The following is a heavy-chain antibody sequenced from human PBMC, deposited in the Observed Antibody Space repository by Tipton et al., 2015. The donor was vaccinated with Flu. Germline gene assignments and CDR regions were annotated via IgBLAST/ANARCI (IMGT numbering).Heavy chain of an antibody. CDR3: AKDPSDFWSGYHIDY. D-gene: IGHD3-3*01. Sequence: SLRLSCAASGFTFDDYAMHWVRQAPGKGLEWVSGISWNSGSIGYADSVKGRFTISRDNAKNSLYLQMNSLRAEDTALYYCAKDPSDFWSGYHIDYWGQGTLVTVSS. CDR2: ISWNSGSI. J-gene: IGHJ4*02. V-gene: IGHV3-9*01. CDR1: GFTFDDYA.